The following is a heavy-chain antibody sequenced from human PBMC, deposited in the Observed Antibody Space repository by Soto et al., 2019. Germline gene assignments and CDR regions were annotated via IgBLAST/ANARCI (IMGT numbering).Heavy chain of an antibody. CDR1: GGSFSGYY. J-gene: IGHJ6*02. D-gene: IGHD1-26*01. CDR3: ARERSKYYYYGMDV. V-gene: IGHV4-34*01. Sequence: SETLSLTCAVYGGSFSGYYWSWIRQPPGKGLEWIGEINHSGSTNYNPSLKSRVTISVDTSKNQFSLKLSSVTAADTAVYYCARERSKYYYYGMDVWGQGTTVTVSS. CDR2: INHSGST.